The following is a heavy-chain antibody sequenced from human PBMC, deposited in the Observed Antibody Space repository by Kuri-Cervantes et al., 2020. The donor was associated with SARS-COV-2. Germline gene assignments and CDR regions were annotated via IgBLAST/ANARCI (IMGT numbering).Heavy chain of an antibody. V-gene: IGHV4-38-2*02. CDR2: IYHSGST. D-gene: IGHD4/OR15-4a*01. CDR3: ARDPNANHNIWFDP. Sequence: SQTLSLTCAVSGYSISSGYFWGWIRQPPGKGLGWIGSIYHSGSTYYNPSLKSRVTTSVDTSKNQFSLKLSSVTAADTAVYYCARDPNANHNIWFDPWGQGTLVTVSS. J-gene: IGHJ5*02. CDR1: GYSISSGYF.